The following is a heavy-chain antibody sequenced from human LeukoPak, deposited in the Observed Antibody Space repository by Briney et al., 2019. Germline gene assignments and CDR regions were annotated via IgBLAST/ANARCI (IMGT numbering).Heavy chain of an antibody. CDR1: GFTFGDYA. V-gene: IGHV3-49*03. J-gene: IGHJ4*02. CDR3: TTMIVVVILRGNH. CDR2: IRSKAYGGTT. Sequence: GGSLRLSCTASGFTFGDYAMSWFRQAPGKGLEWVGFIRSKAYGGTTEYAASVKGRFTISRDDSKSIAYLQMNSLKTEDTAVYYCTTMIVVVILRGNHWGQGTLVTVSS. D-gene: IGHD3-22*01.